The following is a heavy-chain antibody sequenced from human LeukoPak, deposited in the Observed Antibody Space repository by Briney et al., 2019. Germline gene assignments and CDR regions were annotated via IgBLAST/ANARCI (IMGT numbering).Heavy chain of an antibody. CDR2: INPKSGAT. D-gene: IGHD6-19*01. J-gene: IGHJ4*02. CDR3: ASRAGIAVAGTRGWPPHY. V-gene: IGHV1-2*02. Sequence: GASVKVSCKASGYTFTDYYLHWVRQAPGQGLEWVGWINPKSGATDYAPKFQGRVTMTRDTSISTAYMELSRLRSDDTAVYYCASRAGIAVAGTRGWPPHYWGQGTLVTVSS. CDR1: GYTFTDYY.